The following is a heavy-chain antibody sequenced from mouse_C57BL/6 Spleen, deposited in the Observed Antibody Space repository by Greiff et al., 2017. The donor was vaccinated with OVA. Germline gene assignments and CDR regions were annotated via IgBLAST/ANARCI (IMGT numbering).Heavy chain of an antibody. D-gene: IGHD2-12*01. V-gene: IGHV5-17*01. J-gene: IGHJ4*01. Sequence: EVKVVESGGGLVKPGGSLKLSCAASGFTFSDYGMHWVRQAPEKGLEWVAYISSGSSTIYYADTVKGRFTISRDNAKNTLFLQRTSLRSEYTAMYYCARQGERRGDYAMDYWGQGTSVTVSS. CDR2: ISSGSSTI. CDR1: GFTFSDYG. CDR3: ARQGERRGDYAMDY.